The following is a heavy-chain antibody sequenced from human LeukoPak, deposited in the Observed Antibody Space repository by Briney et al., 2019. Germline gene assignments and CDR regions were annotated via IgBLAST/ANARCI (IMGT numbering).Heavy chain of an antibody. J-gene: IGHJ5*02. D-gene: IGHD3-10*01. CDR3: ARGGPLLWFGELLRDP. V-gene: IGHV1-8*01. Sequence: GASVKVSCKASGYTFTSYDINWVRQATGQGLEWMGCMNPNSGNTGYAQKFQGRVTMTRNTSISTAYMELSSLRSEDTAVYYCARGGPLLWFGELLRDPWGQGTLVTVSS. CDR1: GYTFTSYD. CDR2: MNPNSGNT.